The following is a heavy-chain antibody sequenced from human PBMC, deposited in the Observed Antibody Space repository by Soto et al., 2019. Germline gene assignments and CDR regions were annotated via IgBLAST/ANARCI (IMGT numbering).Heavy chain of an antibody. J-gene: IGHJ6*02. CDR3: AMVDVYVTPSPQDV. Sequence: ASVKVSCKASGYTFTRYGIGWARQAPGQGLEWMGWINTYNGNTDYAQNVQGRVTLPTDTSTSTAYMELRSLRSNDTAIYYCAMVDVYVTPSPQDVWGQGTTVTVSS. CDR1: GYTFTRYG. D-gene: IGHD3-16*01. CDR2: INTYNGNT. V-gene: IGHV1-18*01.